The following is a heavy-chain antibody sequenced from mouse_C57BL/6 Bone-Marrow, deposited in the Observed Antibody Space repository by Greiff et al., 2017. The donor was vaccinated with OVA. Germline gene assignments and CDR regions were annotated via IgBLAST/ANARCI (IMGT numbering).Heavy chain of an antibody. J-gene: IGHJ3*01. CDR2: FYPGSGSI. D-gene: IGHD2-3*01. V-gene: IGHV1-62-2*01. CDR3: ARHEEVIYDGYYWFAY. CDR1: GYTFTEYT. Sequence: QVQLKPSGAELVKPGASVKLSCKASGYTFTEYTIHWVKQRSGQGLEWIGWFYPGSGSIKYNEKFKDKATLTADKSSSTVYMELSRLTSGDSAVYFCARHEEVIYDGYYWFAYWGQGTLVTVSA.